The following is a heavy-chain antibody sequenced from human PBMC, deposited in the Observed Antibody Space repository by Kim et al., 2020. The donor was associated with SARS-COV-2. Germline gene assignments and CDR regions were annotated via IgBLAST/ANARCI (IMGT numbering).Heavy chain of an antibody. CDR1: GFTFSSYS. CDR3: ARDTQVPAAMPASTGGYYDLWSGCFGYYYYYYGMDV. J-gene: IGHJ6*02. D-gene: IGHD3-3*01. V-gene: IGHV3-21*01. CDR2: ISSSSSYI. Sequence: GGSLRLSCAASGFTFSSYSMNWVRQAPGKGLEWVSSISSSSSYIYYADSVKGRFTISRDNAKNSLYLQMNSLRAEDTAVYYCARDTQVPAAMPASTGGYYDLWSGCFGYYYYYYGMDVWGQGTTVTVSS.